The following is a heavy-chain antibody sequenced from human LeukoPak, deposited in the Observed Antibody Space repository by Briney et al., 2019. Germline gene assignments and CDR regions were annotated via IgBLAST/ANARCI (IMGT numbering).Heavy chain of an antibody. D-gene: IGHD2-15*01. CDR2: IYTSGST. CDR3: AREGQCSGGSCYPDY. CDR1: GGSISSGSYY. J-gene: IGHJ4*02. Sequence: SETLSLTCTVSGGSISSGSYYWSWIRQPAGKGLEWIGRIYTSGSTNYNPSLKSRVTISVDTSKNQFSLKLSSVTAADTAVYYCAREGQCSGGSCYPDYWGQGTLVTVSS. V-gene: IGHV4-61*02.